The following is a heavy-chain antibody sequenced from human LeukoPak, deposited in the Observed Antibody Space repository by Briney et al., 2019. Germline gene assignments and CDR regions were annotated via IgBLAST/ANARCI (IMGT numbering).Heavy chain of an antibody. CDR3: ARGGPHYFDSSGYSDAFDI. D-gene: IGHD3-22*01. CDR1: GYSFTRYW. CDR2: IYPGDSDT. J-gene: IGHJ3*02. V-gene: IGHV5-51*01. Sequence: GASLQISCKGSGYSFTRYWIGWVRQLPGKGLEWMGIIYPGDSDTRYSPSFQGQVTISADKSISTAYLQWSSLKASDTAMYYCARGGPHYFDSSGYSDAFDIWGQGTMVTVSS.